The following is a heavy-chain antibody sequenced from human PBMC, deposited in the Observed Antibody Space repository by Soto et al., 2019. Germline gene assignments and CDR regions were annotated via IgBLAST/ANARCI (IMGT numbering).Heavy chain of an antibody. CDR1: GCTFSGSA. CDR2: IRSKANSYAT. CDR3: TRQDGSHVDY. Sequence: GGSRRRSCAASGCTFSGSAMHWVRQASGKGLEWVGRIRSKANSYATAYAASVKGRFTISRDDSKNTAYLQMNSLKTEDTAVYYCTRQDGSHVDYWIQGTLVAV. V-gene: IGHV3-73*01. J-gene: IGHJ4*02.